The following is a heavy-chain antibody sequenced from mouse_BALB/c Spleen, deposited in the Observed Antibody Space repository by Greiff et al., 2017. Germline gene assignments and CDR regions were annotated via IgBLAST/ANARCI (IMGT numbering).Heavy chain of an antibody. CDR1: GYSFTSYW. D-gene: IGHD2-1*01. J-gene: IGHJ3*01. CDR2: IDPSDSET. CDR3: APIYYGNYGFAY. V-gene: IGHV1-74*01. Sequence: VQLQQSGPQLVRPGASVKISCKASGYSFTSYWMHWVKQRPGQGLEWIGMIDPSDSETRVNQKFKDKATLTVDKSSSTAYMQLSSPTSEDSAVYYCAPIYYGNYGFAYWGQGTLVTVSA.